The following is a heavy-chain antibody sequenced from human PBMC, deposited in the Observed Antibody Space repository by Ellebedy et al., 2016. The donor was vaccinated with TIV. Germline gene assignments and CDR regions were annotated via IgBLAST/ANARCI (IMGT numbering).Heavy chain of an antibody. D-gene: IGHD3-16*01. CDR3: AGGPGSQPCHY. Sequence: MPSETLSLTCTVSGGSISSSSYYWTWIRQPPGKGLEWIGTIYYSGSTYYNPSLKSRVTISVARSKNQFSLKLRSVTAADTAVYYCAGGPGSQPCHYWGQGTLVTVSS. V-gene: IGHV4-39*01. CDR2: IYYSGST. J-gene: IGHJ4*02. CDR1: GGSISSSSYY.